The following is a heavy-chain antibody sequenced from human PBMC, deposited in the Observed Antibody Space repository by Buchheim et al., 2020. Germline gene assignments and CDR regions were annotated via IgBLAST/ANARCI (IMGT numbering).Heavy chain of an antibody. Sequence: QVQLVESGGGVVQPGRSLRLSCAASGFTFSSYAMHWVRQAPGKGLEWVAVISYDGSNKYYADSVKGRFTISRDNSKNTRYMQMNSLRAEDTAVYYCARDDTSDGNYDSSGFPPNFDYWGQGTL. D-gene: IGHD3-22*01. J-gene: IGHJ4*02. CDR2: ISYDGSNK. CDR1: GFTFSSYA. V-gene: IGHV3-30*04. CDR3: ARDDTSDGNYDSSGFPPNFDY.